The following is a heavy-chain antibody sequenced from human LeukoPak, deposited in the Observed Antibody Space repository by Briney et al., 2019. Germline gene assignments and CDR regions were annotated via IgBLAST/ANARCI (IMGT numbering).Heavy chain of an antibody. CDR3: ARRGSAYYYPFDY. CDR1: GGSISSYY. CDR2: VYFSGST. V-gene: IGHV4-59*08. J-gene: IGHJ4*02. D-gene: IGHD3-22*01. Sequence: WETLSLTCTVSGGSISSYYWSWIRQPPRKELEWVGYVYFSGSTNYNPSLKSRVSISVDTSKNQFSLKLSSVTAADTAVYYCARRGSAYYYPFDYWGQGTLVTVSS.